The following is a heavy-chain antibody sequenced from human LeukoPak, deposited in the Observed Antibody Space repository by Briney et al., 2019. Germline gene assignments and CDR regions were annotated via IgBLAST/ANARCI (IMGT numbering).Heavy chain of an antibody. J-gene: IGHJ6*02. Sequence: GGSLRLSCAASGFTFSSYSMNWVRQAPGKGLEWVSSISSSSSYIYYADSVKGRFTISRDNAKNSLYLQMNSLRAEDTAVYYCARDSSGYDSYGMDVWGQGTTVTVSS. CDR2: ISSSSSYI. CDR1: GFTFSSYS. D-gene: IGHD5-12*01. V-gene: IGHV3-21*01. CDR3: ARDSSGYDSYGMDV.